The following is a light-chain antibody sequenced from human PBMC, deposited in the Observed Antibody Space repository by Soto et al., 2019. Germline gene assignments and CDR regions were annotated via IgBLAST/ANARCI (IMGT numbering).Light chain of an antibody. CDR2: DAS. Sequence: EIVSSQSPATLSLSQGERATLSCRASQSVSSYLAWYQQKPCQAHRLLIYDASNRATGIPARFSGSGSGTDFTLTISSLEPEDFAVYYGQQRSNWPTITFCQLTRLEIK. CDR1: QSVSSY. CDR3: QQRSNWPTIT. V-gene: IGKV3-11*01. J-gene: IGKJ5*01.